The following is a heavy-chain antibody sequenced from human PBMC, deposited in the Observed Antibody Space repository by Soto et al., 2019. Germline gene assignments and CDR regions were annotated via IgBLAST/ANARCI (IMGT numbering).Heavy chain of an antibody. CDR1: GYTFTSYY. D-gene: IGHD3-3*01. Sequence: ASVKVSCKASGYTFTSYYMHWVRQAPGQGLEWMGIINPSGGSTSYAQKFQGRVTMTRDTSTSTVYMELSSLRSEDTAVYYCARAYNVWSGYLDAFDIWGQGTMVTVSS. V-gene: IGHV1-46*03. CDR3: ARAYNVWSGYLDAFDI. J-gene: IGHJ3*02. CDR2: INPSGGST.